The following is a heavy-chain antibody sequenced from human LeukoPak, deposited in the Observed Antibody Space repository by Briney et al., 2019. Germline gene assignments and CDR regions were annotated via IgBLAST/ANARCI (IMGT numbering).Heavy chain of an antibody. CDR3: VRDGAVVTSGSYPWRYFQY. CDR1: GFTFSSYS. Sequence: PGRSLRLSCAASGFTFSSYSMNWVRHAPGKGLEWVSYIGHTGSITDYADSVKGRFTISRDNAKNSLYLQMNTLRDEDTAVYYCVRDGAVVTSGSYPWRYFQYWGQGTLVTVSS. V-gene: IGHV3-48*02. CDR2: IGHTGSIT. J-gene: IGHJ1*01. D-gene: IGHD3-10*01.